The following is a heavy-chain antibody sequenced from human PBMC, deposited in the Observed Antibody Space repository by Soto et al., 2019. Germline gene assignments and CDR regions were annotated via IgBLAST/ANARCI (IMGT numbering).Heavy chain of an antibody. CDR2: ISAYNGNT. CDR1: GYTFTSYG. CDR3: ARDRWELDAFDI. D-gene: IGHD1-26*01. V-gene: IGHV1-18*01. J-gene: IGHJ3*02. Sequence: AASVKVSCKASGYTFTSYGISWVRQAPGQGLEGMGWISAYNGNTNDAQKLQGRVTMTTDTSTSTAYMELRSLRSDDTAVYYGARDRWELDAFDIWGQGAMVTVSS.